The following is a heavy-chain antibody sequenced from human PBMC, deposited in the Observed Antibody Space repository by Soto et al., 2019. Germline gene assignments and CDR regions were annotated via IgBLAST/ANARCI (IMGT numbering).Heavy chain of an antibody. CDR3: AKALGGNFNNWHFEY. V-gene: IGHV3-23*01. Sequence: EVQLLEPGGGLVQPGESLRLSCAASGFTSSSFAMNWVRQGPGKGLEWVSTISAGDITFYADSVKVRFTISRDSSKNTLLLHMNGLRADDTALYYCAKALGGNFNNWHFEYWGRGTLVTVSS. CDR1: GFTSSSFA. J-gene: IGHJ4*01. D-gene: IGHD1-1*01. CDR2: ISAGDIT.